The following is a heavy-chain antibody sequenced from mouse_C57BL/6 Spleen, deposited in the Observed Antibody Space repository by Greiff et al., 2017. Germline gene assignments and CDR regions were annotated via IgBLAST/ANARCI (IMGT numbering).Heavy chain of an antibody. CDR2: IYPRSGNT. Sequence: VQLKESGAELARPGASVKLSCKASGYTFTSYGISWVKQRTGQGLEWIGEIYPRSGNTYYNEKFKGKATLTADKSSSTAYMELRSLTSEDSAVYFCANYGNSYYFDYWGQGTTLTVSS. D-gene: IGHD2-1*01. J-gene: IGHJ2*01. CDR3: ANYGNSYYFDY. V-gene: IGHV1-81*01. CDR1: GYTFTSYG.